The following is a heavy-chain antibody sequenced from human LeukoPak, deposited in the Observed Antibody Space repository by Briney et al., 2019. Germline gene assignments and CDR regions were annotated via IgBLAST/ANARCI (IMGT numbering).Heavy chain of an antibody. CDR3: AGHGSGDYDLDF. V-gene: IGHV1-18*01. CDR1: GYTFISDG. CDR2: ISAYNGNT. J-gene: IGHJ4*02. D-gene: IGHD4-17*01. Sequence: ASVKVSCKASGYTFISDGISWVRQAPGQGLEWMGWISAYNGNTNYVQKLQGRVTMTTDTSTSTAYMELRSLRSDDTAVYYCAGHGSGDYDLDFWGQGTLVTVSS.